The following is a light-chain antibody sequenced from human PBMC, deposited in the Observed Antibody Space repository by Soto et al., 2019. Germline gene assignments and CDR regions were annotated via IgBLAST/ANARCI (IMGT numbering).Light chain of an antibody. V-gene: IGKV3-11*01. CDR2: DAF. Sequence: EIVLTQSPATLSLSPGEGATLSCRASQSVSSYLAWYQQKPGQAPRLLIYDAFNRATGIPARFSGSGSGTDFTLTITSLDPEDFAVYYCQQRSNWPRYTFGQGTKLEIK. J-gene: IGKJ2*01. CDR1: QSVSSY. CDR3: QQRSNWPRYT.